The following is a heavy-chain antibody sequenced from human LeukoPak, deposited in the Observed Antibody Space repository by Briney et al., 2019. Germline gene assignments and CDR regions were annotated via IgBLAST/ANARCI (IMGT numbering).Heavy chain of an antibody. D-gene: IGHD6-25*01. CDR2: IKKDGSEK. CDR3: AKDLSGYGPYWYFDI. J-gene: IGHJ2*01. Sequence: GGSLRLSCAASGFTFSSYAMIWVRQAPGKGLEWVANIKKDGSEKIYVDSVKGRFTISRENAENSLHLQLNSLRAEDTAVYYCAKDLSGYGPYWYFDIWGRGTLVTVSS. V-gene: IGHV3-7*01. CDR1: GFTFSSYA.